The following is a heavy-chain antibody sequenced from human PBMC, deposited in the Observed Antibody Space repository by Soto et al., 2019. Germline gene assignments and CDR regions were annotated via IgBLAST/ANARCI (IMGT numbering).Heavy chain of an antibody. Sequence: SETLSLTCSVFGASIYNGGYFWSWIRQPPGKGLEWIGSIYYSGSTYYNPSLKSRVTISVDTSKNQFSLKLSSVTAADTAVYYCASGYDILTGYPRGDYYGMDVWGQGTTVTVSS. J-gene: IGHJ6*02. CDR3: ASGYDILTGYPRGDYYGMDV. V-gene: IGHV4-39*01. D-gene: IGHD3-9*01. CDR1: GASIYNGGYF. CDR2: IYYSGST.